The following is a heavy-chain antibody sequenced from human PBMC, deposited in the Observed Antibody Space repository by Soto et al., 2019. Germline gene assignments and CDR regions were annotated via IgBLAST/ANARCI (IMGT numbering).Heavy chain of an antibody. J-gene: IGHJ6*02. Sequence: ASVKVSCKASGYTFTSFGINWVRQAPGQGLEWMGWISGYNGNTNYAQNLQDRVTMTRDTSTSTAYMELRSLRAEDTAVYYCARTINFGLPGNGMDVWGQGTTVTVSS. V-gene: IGHV1-18*01. CDR2: ISGYNGNT. D-gene: IGHD3-16*01. CDR1: GYTFTSFG. CDR3: ARTINFGLPGNGMDV.